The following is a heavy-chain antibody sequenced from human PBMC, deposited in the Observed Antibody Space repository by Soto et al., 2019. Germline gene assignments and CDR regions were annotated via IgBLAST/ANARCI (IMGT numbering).Heavy chain of an antibody. Sequence: SATLSLTCTVSGGSISSSNWWRWVRQPPGKGLEWIGEIYHSGSTNYNPSLKSRVTITVGKSKNQLSLRLSSVTAAETAMYYCARDPGSETVTTDSIYYYYYGMDVWGQGTTVTVSS. D-gene: IGHD4-17*01. J-gene: IGHJ6*02. CDR3: ARDPGSETVTTDSIYYYYYGMDV. CDR1: GGSISSSNW. CDR2: IYHSGST. V-gene: IGHV4-4*02.